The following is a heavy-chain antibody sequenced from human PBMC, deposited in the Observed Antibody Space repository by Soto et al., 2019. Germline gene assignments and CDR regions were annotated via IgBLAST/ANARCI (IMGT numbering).Heavy chain of an antibody. J-gene: IGHJ3*01. CDR2: IHSDGSST. Sequence: DVQLVESGGGSVQPGGSLSLSCAATGFTFSYYWMHWVRQAPGKGLVWVSRIHSDGSSTTDADSVKGRFTISRDNAKNTLYLQRNSLRAEDKAVYYCARGQWGAFDLWGQGTMVTVAS. V-gene: IGHV3-74*01. CDR3: ARGQWGAFDL. CDR1: GFTFSYYW. D-gene: IGHD1-26*01.